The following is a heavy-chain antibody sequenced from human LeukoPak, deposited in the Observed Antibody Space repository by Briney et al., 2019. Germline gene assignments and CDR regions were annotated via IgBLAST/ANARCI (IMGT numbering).Heavy chain of an antibody. V-gene: IGHV1-2*02. Sequence: ASVKVSCKASGYTFTGYYMHWVRQAPGQGLEWMGWINPNSGGTNYARKFQGRVTMTRDTSISTAYMELSRLRSDDTAVYYCARSRYSSSWYSFDYWGQGTLVTVSS. J-gene: IGHJ4*02. CDR1: GYTFTGYY. CDR2: INPNSGGT. CDR3: ARSRYSSSWYSFDY. D-gene: IGHD6-13*01.